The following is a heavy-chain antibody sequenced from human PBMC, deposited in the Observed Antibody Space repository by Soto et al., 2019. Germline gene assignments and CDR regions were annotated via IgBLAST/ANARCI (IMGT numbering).Heavy chain of an antibody. CDR3: AHRTYYHDSSGYYSREEYFQP. CDR1: GFSLSTSGVG. V-gene: IGHV2-5*02. Sequence: QITLKESGPTLVKPTQTLTLTCTFSGFSLSTSGVGVGWIRQPPGKALEWLALIYWDDDKRYSPSLKSRLTITKDTSKNQVVLTMTNMDPVDTATYYCAHRTYYHDSSGYYSREEYFQPLGHGTLVTVSS. CDR2: IYWDDDK. D-gene: IGHD3-22*01. J-gene: IGHJ1*01.